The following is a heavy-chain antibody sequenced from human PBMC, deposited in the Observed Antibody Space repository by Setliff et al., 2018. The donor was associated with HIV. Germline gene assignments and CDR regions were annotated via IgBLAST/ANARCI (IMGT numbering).Heavy chain of an antibody. CDR3: AGYTSGWYAPY. V-gene: IGHV4-59*01. D-gene: IGHD6-19*01. CDR1: GGSISAYY. CDR2: IYYSGGT. J-gene: IGHJ4*02. Sequence: SETLSLTCTVSGGSISAYYWSWIRQPPGKGLEWIGYIYYSGGTTYNPSLKSRVTISVDTSKNQFSLKLTSVTVADTAVYYCAGYTSGWYAPYWGQGTLVTVSS.